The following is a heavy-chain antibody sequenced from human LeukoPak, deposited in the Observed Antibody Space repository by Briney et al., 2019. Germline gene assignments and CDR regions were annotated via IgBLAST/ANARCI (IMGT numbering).Heavy chain of an antibody. V-gene: IGHV4-34*01. CDR2: INHSGST. CDR1: GGSFSGYY. CDR3: ARRCSSTSSYYFDY. D-gene: IGHD2-2*01. Sequence: SETLSLTCAVDGGSFSGYYWSWIRQPPGKGLEWIGEINHSGSTKYSPYLKCRVTISVDTSKNQFSLTLSSVPAADTAVYYCARRCSSTSSYYFDYWGQGTLVTVSS. J-gene: IGHJ4*02.